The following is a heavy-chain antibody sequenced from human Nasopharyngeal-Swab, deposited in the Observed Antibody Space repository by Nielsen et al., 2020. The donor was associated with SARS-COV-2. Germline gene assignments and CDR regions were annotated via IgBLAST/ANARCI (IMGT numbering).Heavy chain of an antibody. V-gene: IGHV2-26*01. D-gene: IGHD3-10*01. CDR3: ARIWGYYYGSGSYYYFDY. CDR2: IFSNDEK. Sequence: WSRQPPGQALEWLAHIFSNDEKSYSTSLKNRLTISKDTSKSQVVLTMTNMDPVDTATYYCARIWGYYYGSGSYYYFDYWGQGTLVTVSS. J-gene: IGHJ4*02.